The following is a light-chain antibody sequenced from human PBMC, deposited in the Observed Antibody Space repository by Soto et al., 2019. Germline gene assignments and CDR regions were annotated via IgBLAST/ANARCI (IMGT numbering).Light chain of an antibody. J-gene: IGKJ3*01. CDR2: GAS. CDR3: QQYVSSPFT. V-gene: IGKV3-20*01. Sequence: EIVLTQSPGTLSLSPGGRASLSCRASQSVSPYLAWYQQKPGQAPRLLIYGASTRAIGIPDRFSGSGSGTALTLTISRLEPEDSAVYYCQQYVSSPFTFGPGTKVDIK. CDR1: QSVSPY.